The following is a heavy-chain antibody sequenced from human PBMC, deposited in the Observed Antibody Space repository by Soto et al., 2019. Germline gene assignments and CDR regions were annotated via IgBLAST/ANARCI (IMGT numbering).Heavy chain of an antibody. CDR2: IYHSGST. Sequence: QLQLQESGSGLVKPSQTLSLTCAVSGGSISSGGYSWSWLRQPPGKGLEWIGYIYHSGSTYYNPSLKSRFTMSVDRSKNQFSLKLSSVSAADTAVYYCASGPIGDYTDGFDYWGQGTLVTVSS. D-gene: IGHD4-17*01. J-gene: IGHJ4*02. CDR1: GGSISSGGYS. CDR3: ASGPIGDYTDGFDY. V-gene: IGHV4-30-2*01.